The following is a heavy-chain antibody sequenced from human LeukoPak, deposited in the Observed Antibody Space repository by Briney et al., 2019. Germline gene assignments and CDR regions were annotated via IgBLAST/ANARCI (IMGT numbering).Heavy chain of an antibody. D-gene: IGHD3-10*01. CDR2: IYYSGST. V-gene: IGHV4-59*12. J-gene: IGHJ5*02. Sequence: PSETLSLTCTVSGGSISSYYWSWIRQPPGKGLEWIGYIYYSGSTNYNPSLKSRVTISVDRSKNQFSLKLSSVTAADTAVYYCAREAGGSNWFDPWGQGTLVTVSS. CDR1: GGSISSYY. CDR3: AREAGGSNWFDP.